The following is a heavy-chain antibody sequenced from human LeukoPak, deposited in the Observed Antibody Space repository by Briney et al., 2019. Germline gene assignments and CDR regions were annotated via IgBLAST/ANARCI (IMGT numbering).Heavy chain of an antibody. D-gene: IGHD1-26*01. CDR2: INHSGST. J-gene: IGHJ3*02. CDR3: ARSPVGATGGAFDI. V-gene: IGHV4-34*01. CDR1: GGSFSGYY. Sequence: SETLSLTCAVYGGSFSGYYWSWIRQPPGKGLEWIGEINHSGSTNYNPSLKSRVTISVDRSKNQFSLKLSSVTAADTAVYYCARSPVGATGGAFDIWGQGTMVTVSS.